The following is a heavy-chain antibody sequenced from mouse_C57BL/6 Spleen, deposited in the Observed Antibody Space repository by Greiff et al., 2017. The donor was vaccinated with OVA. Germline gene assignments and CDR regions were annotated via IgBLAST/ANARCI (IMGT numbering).Heavy chain of an antibody. V-gene: IGHV1-53*01. Sequence: QVQLQQPGPELVKPGASVKLSCKASGYTLTSYWMHWVKQRPGQGLEWIGNINPSNGGTNYNEKFKSKATLTVDKSSSTAYMQLSSLTSEDSAVYYCARASKGYAMDYWGQGTSVTVSS. CDR3: ARASKGYAMDY. D-gene: IGHD2-5*01. CDR2: INPSNGGT. CDR1: GYTLTSYW. J-gene: IGHJ4*01.